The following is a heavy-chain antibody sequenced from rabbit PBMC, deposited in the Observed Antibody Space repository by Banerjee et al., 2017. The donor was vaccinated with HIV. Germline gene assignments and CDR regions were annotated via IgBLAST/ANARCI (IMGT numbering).Heavy chain of an antibody. CDR1: GFDFISNA. CDR3: ARETAAYAGGTYTTGGNL. D-gene: IGHD8-1*01. J-gene: IGHJ4*01. Sequence: QSLEESGGDLVKPGASLTLTCTASGFDFISNAMCWVRQAPGKGLEWIACIYSGSSGRPYYASWAKGRFTISKTSSTVDLKMTSLTAADTATYFCARETAAYAGGTYTTGGNLWGPGTLVTVS. V-gene: IGHV1S40*01. CDR2: IYSGSSGRP.